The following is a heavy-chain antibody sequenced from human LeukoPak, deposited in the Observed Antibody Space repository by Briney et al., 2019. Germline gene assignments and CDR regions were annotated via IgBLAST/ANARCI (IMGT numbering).Heavy chain of an antibody. J-gene: IGHJ4*02. CDR3: ARDDIAVAGPGDY. Sequence: GASVKVSCKASGYTFTGYYMHWVRQAPGQGLEWMGWINPNSGGTNYAQTFRGRVTITRATSISTAYMELSRLRSDATAVYYCARDDIAVAGPGDYWGQGTLVTVSS. D-gene: IGHD6-19*01. CDR2: INPNSGGT. CDR1: GYTFTGYY. V-gene: IGHV1-2*02.